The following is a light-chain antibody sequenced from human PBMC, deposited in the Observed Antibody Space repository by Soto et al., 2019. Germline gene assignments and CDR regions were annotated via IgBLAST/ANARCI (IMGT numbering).Light chain of an antibody. CDR1: STDIGAYNY. J-gene: IGLJ2*01. CDR2: EVS. Sequence: QSALTQPPSASGSPGQSVTVSCTGSSTDIGAYNYVSWYQQHPGKAPKLMIYEVSKRPSGVPDRFSGSKSGNTASLTVSVLQAEDEADYYCTSFGASKVFGGGTKVTVL. CDR3: TSFGASKV. V-gene: IGLV2-8*01.